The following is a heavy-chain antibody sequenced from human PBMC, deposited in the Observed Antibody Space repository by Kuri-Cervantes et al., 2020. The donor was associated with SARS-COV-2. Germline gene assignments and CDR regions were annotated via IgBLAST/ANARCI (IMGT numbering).Heavy chain of an antibody. J-gene: IGHJ3*02. Sequence: GESLKISCAASGFTFSSYSMSWVRQAPGKGLEWVSGISGSGSDTYYPDSADSVKGRFTISRDNSKNTLYLQMNSLRAEDTALYYCAKLTRPAAFDIWGQGTMVTVSS. V-gene: IGHV3-23*01. D-gene: IGHD2-2*01. CDR1: GFTFSSYS. CDR3: AKLTRPAAFDI. CDR2: ISGSGSDT.